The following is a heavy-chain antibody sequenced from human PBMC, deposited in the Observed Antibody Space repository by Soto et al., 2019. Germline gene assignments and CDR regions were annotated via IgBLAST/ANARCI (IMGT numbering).Heavy chain of an antibody. CDR2: ISGSGGST. Sequence: GGSLRLSCAASGFTFSSYAMSWVRQAPGKGLEWVSAISGSGGSTYYADSVKGRFTISRDNSKNTLYLQMNSLRAEDTAVYYCVKSLYDFWSGYLDYFDYWGQGTLVTVSS. J-gene: IGHJ4*02. CDR3: VKSLYDFWSGYLDYFDY. D-gene: IGHD3-3*01. V-gene: IGHV3-23*01. CDR1: GFTFSSYA.